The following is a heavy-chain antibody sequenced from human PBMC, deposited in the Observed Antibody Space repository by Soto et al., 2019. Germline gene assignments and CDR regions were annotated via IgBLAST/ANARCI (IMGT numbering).Heavy chain of an antibody. CDR3: ARELIAVSGIGFDA. V-gene: IGHV3-33*01. Sequence: GGSLRLSCAASGFAFNDYGMHWVRQAPGKGLEWVAVIWHDGSQKYFADSVKGRFTISRDNSNKTLYLQMNSLRAEDTALYYCARELIAVSGIGFDAWGQATLVTVSS. CDR1: GFAFNDYG. J-gene: IGHJ5*02. CDR2: IWHDGSQK. D-gene: IGHD6-19*01.